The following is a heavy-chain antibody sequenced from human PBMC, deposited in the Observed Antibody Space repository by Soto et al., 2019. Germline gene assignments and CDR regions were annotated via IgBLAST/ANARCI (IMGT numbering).Heavy chain of an antibody. J-gene: IGHJ2*01. CDR2: IYHSGST. Sequence: QVQLQESGPGLVKPSGTLSLTCAVSSGSISSSNWWSWVRQPPGKGLEWIGEIYHSGSTNYNPSLKSRVTISVDKSKNQFSLKLSSVTAADTAVYYCARASSGYDPLRYWYFDLWGRGTLVTVSS. D-gene: IGHD5-12*01. V-gene: IGHV4-4*02. CDR1: SGSISSSNW. CDR3: ARASSGYDPLRYWYFDL.